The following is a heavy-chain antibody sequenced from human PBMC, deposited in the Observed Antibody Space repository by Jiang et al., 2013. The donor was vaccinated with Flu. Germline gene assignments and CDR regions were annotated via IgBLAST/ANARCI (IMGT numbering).Heavy chain of an antibody. D-gene: IGHD2-15*01. CDR2: IIPILGIA. CDR3: ARVPGYCSGGSCFYYYYGMDV. J-gene: IGHJ6*02. V-gene: IGHV1-69*02. CDR1: GGTFSSYT. Sequence: GAEVKKPGSSVKVSCKASGGTFSSYTISWVRQAPGQGLEWMGRIIPILGIANYAQKFQGRVTITADKSTSTAYMELSSLRSEDTAVYYCARVPGYCSGGSCFYYYYGMDVVGPRDHG.